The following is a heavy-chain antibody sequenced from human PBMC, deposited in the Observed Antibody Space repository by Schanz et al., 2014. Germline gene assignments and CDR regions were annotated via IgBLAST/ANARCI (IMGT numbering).Heavy chain of an antibody. CDR3: ATPPPAYTTNWYTYSFVY. D-gene: IGHD3-16*01. CDR1: RFAFSNCG. V-gene: IGHV3-23*04. Sequence: AQLVESGGGVVQPGGSLRLSCAASRFAFSNCGMHWVRQAPGKGLEWVSGISANGGSTHYADSVKGRFTISRDNSKNTLYLQMNSLGVEDTAVYYCATPPPAYTTNWYTYSFVYWGQGTLVTVSS. CDR2: ISANGGST. J-gene: IGHJ4*02.